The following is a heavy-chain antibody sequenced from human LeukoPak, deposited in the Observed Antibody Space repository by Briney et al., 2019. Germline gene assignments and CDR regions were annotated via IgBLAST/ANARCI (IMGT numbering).Heavy chain of an antibody. CDR3: AKGPITMIVVVITTFDY. V-gene: IGHV3-23*01. J-gene: IGHJ4*02. CDR1: GFTFSSYA. D-gene: IGHD3-22*01. CDR2: ISGSGGST. Sequence: PGGSLRLSCAASGFTFSSYAMSWVRQAPGKGLEWVSAISGSGGSTYYADSVKGRFTISRDNSKNTLYLQMNSLRAEDTAVYYRAKGPITMIVVVITTFDYWGQGTLVTVSS.